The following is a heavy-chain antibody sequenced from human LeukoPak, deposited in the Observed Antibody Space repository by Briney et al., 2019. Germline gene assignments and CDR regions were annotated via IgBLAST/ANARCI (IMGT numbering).Heavy chain of an antibody. D-gene: IGHD3-9*01. J-gene: IGHJ4*02. CDR3: TRQSLNDILTGYHDY. V-gene: IGHV3-49*04. Sequence: GGSLRLSCTASGFTFGDYAMSWVRQAPGKGLEWVGFIRSKAYGGTTEYAASVKGRFTISRDDSKSIAYLQMNSLKTEDTAVYYCTRQSLNDILTGYHDYWGQGTLVTVSS. CDR2: IRSKAYGGTT. CDR1: GFTFGDYA.